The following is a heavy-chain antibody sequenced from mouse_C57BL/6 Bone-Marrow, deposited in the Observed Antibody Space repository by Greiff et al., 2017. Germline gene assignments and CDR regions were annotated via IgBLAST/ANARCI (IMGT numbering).Heavy chain of an antibody. V-gene: IGHV5-2*01. D-gene: IGHD2-1*01. CDR1: EYEFPSHD. CDR3: ARLGNYGYAMDY. J-gene: IGHJ4*01. Sequence: EVKVVESGGGLVQPGESLKLSCESNEYEFPSHDMSWVRKTPEKRLELVAAINSDGGSTYYPDTMERRFIISRDNTKKTLYLQMSSLRSEDTALYYCARLGNYGYAMDYWGQGTSVTVSS. CDR2: INSDGGST.